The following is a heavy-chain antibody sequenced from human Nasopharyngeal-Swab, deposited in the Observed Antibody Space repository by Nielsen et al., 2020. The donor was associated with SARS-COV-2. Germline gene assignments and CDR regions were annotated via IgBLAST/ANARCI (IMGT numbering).Heavy chain of an antibody. Sequence: SETLSLTCTVSGGSIRSSTFYWGWIRQPPGKGLEWIGSIFHSGSAYYHPSLQRRVTLSVDPSKNHFSLKLSSVTAADTAIYYCARSSWFWDLDYRGQGTLVPVSA. CDR3: ARSSWFWDLDY. D-gene: IGHD6-13*01. J-gene: IGHJ4*02. CDR2: IFHSGSA. CDR1: GGSIRSSTFY. V-gene: IGHV4-39*02.